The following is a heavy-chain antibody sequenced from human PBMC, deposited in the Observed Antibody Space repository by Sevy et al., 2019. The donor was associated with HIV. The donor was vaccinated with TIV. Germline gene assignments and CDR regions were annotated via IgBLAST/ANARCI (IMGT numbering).Heavy chain of an antibody. CDR3: ARHESWAAAGTHDYYYGMDV. Sequence: GESLKISCKGSGNSFTSYWIGWVRQMPGKGLEWMGIIYPGDSDTRYSPSFQGQVTISADKSISTAYLQWSSLKASDTAMYYCARHESWAAAGTHDYYYGMDVWGQGTTVTVSS. J-gene: IGHJ6*02. V-gene: IGHV5-51*01. D-gene: IGHD6-13*01. CDR2: IYPGDSDT. CDR1: GNSFTSYW.